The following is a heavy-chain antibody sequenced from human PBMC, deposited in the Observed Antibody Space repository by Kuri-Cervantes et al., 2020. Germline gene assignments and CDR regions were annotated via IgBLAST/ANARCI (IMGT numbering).Heavy chain of an antibody. J-gene: IGHJ3*02. D-gene: IGHD2-15*01. CDR1: GYTFTSYA. V-gene: IGHV1-3*01. CDR3: AKHSPYCSGGSFYHDAFDI. CDR2: INAGNGNT. Sequence: ASVKVSCKASGYTFTSYAMHWVRHAPGQRLEWMGWINAGNGNTKYSQKFQGRVNITRDTSASTAYMELSSLRSEDTAVYYCAKHSPYCSGGSFYHDAFDIWGQGTMVTVSS.